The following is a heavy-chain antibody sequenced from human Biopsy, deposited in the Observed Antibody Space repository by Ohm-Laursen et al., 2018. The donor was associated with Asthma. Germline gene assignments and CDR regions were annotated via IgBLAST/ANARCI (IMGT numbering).Heavy chain of an antibody. V-gene: IGHV1-69*13. CDR3: ARCQVGYSSGWSLLLKKIYYSGMDV. J-gene: IGHJ6*02. CDR2: TMTVFGTT. Sequence: SVKVSCKAPGGTSSNFAISWVRQAPGQGLEWLGGTMTVFGTTNYAQKFQGRVTITADESMSTAYMEVTSLRSEDTAIYYCARCQVGYSSGWSLLLKKIYYSGMDVWGQGTAVTVSS. D-gene: IGHD6-19*01. CDR1: GGTSSNFA.